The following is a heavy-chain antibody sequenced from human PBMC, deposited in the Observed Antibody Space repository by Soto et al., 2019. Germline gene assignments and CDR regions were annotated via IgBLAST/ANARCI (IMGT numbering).Heavy chain of an antibody. CDR2: IDPIYSYT. V-gene: IGHV5-10-1*01. Sequence: GESLKISCKGSGYSFTSYWISWVRQMPVKGLEFMGSIDPIYSYTNYSPSFQGHVTISAYKSISTGYLQWSSLKASDTAMYYCARVNYGMDVWGQGTTVTVSS. J-gene: IGHJ6*02. CDR3: ARVNYGMDV. CDR1: GYSFTSYW.